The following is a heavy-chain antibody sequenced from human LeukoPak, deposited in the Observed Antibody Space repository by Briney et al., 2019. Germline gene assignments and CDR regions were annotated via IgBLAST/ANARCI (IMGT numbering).Heavy chain of an antibody. CDR1: GGTFSSYA. Sequence: SVKVSCKASGGTFSSYAISWVRQAPGQGLEWMGRIIPILGIANYAQKLQGRVTMTTDTSTSTAYMELRSLRSDDTAVYYCARTSGYYGYWGQGTLVTVSS. D-gene: IGHD3-22*01. CDR2: IIPILGIA. CDR3: ARTSGYYGY. J-gene: IGHJ4*02. V-gene: IGHV1-69*04.